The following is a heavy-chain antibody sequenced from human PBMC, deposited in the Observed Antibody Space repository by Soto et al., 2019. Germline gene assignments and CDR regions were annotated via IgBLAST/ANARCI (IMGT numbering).Heavy chain of an antibody. V-gene: IGHV3-53*01. CDR3: ARNGWGMATVGM. CDR1: GFTVSNNY. J-gene: IGHJ4*02. D-gene: IGHD4-4*01. CDR2: IYSGGGT. Sequence: EVQLVESGGGLVQPGGSLRLSCAASGFTVSNNYMNWFRLAPGKGLEWVSLIYSGGGTYYADSVEGRFTISRDNSKNTLYLQMNSLRAEDTAVYYCARNGWGMATVGMWGPGTLVTVSS.